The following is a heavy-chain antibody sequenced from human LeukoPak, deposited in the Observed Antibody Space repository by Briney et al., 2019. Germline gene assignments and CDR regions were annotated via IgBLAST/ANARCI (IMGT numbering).Heavy chain of an antibody. Sequence: SETLSLTCTVSGGSISSYYWSWIRQPPGKGLEWIGYIYYSGSTNYNPSLKSRVTISVDTSKNQFSLKLSSVTAADTAVYYCARGGSYDFWTLLGGWYFDLWGRGTLVTVSS. CDR3: ARGGSYDFWTLLGGWYFDL. CDR1: GGSISSYY. J-gene: IGHJ2*01. D-gene: IGHD3-3*01. V-gene: IGHV4-59*01. CDR2: IYYSGST.